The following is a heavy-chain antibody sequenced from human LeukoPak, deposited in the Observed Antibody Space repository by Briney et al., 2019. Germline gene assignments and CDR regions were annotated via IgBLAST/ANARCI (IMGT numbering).Heavy chain of an antibody. D-gene: IGHD2-15*01. V-gene: IGHV4-59*10. CDR1: GGSFSGYY. J-gene: IGHJ5*02. Sequence: SKTLSLTCAVYGGSFSGYYWSWIRQPAGKGLEWIGRIYTSGSTNYNPSLKSRVTMSVDTSKNQFSLKLSSVTAADTAVYYCARGSGRNWFDPWGQGTLVTVSS. CDR2: IYTSGST. CDR3: ARGSGRNWFDP.